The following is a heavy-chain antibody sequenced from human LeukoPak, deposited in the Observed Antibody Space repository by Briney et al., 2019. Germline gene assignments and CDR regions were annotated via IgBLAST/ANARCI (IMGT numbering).Heavy chain of an antibody. CDR2: ISAYNGNT. V-gene: IGHV1-18*01. D-gene: IGHD3-22*01. J-gene: IGHJ5*02. CDR1: GYTFTSYG. CDR3: ARAGSYYDGSGYDS. Sequence: GASVKVSCKASGYTFTSYGISWVRQAPGQGLEWMGWISAYNGNTKYAQKLQGRVTMTTDTSTSTAYMELRSLRSADTALYYCARAGSYYDGSGYDSWGQGTLVTVSS.